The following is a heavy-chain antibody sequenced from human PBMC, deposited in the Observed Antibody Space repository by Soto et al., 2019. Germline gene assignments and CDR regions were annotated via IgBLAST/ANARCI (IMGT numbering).Heavy chain of an antibody. J-gene: IGHJ6*02. Sequence: QVQLVQSGAEVKKPGASVKVSCKASGYTFTSYDINWVRQATGQGLEWMGWMNPNSGNTGDAQKFQGRVTMTRNTSKSTAYMELSSLRSEDTAVYYCAIERTGTTSMDVWGQGTTVTVSS. CDR2: MNPNSGNT. V-gene: IGHV1-8*01. D-gene: IGHD1-1*01. CDR1: GYTFTSYD. CDR3: AIERTGTTSMDV.